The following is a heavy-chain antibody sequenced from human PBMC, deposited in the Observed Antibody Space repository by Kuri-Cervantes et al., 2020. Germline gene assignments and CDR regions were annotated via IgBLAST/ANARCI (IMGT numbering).Heavy chain of an antibody. J-gene: IGHJ6*02. D-gene: IGHD3-22*01. Sequence: GESLKISCAASGFTFSSYALHWVRQAPGKGLEWVAVISYDGSNKYYADSVKGRFTISRDNSKNTLYLQMNSLRAEDTAVYYCARDRVVVTLRGDYYYYYGMDVWAKGPRSPSP. CDR3: ARDRVVVTLRGDYYYYYGMDV. CDR1: GFTFSSYA. CDR2: ISYDGSNK. V-gene: IGHV3-30*14.